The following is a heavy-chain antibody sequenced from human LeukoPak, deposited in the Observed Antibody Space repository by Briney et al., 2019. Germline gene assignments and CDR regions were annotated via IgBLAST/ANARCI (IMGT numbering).Heavy chain of an antibody. CDR2: ISGSGGST. D-gene: IGHD4-23*01. CDR3: AKDRDDYGGNGDTFDI. Sequence: GGSLRLSCAASGFTFSSYAMSWVRQAPGKGLEWVSAISGSGGSTYYADSVKGRFTISRDNSKNTLYLQMNSLRAEDTAVYSCAKDRDDYGGNGDTFDIWGQGTMVTVSS. CDR1: GFTFSSYA. V-gene: IGHV3-23*01. J-gene: IGHJ3*02.